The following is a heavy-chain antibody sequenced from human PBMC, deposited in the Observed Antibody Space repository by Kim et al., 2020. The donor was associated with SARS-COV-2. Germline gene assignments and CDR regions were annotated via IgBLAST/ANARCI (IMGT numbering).Heavy chain of an antibody. CDR1: GGTFSSYA. D-gene: IGHD2-2*01. J-gene: IGHJ5*02. CDR3: ARGDRYCSSTSCYGLYNWFDP. V-gene: IGHV1-69*13. CDR2: IIPIFGTA. Sequence: SVKVSCKASGGTFSSYAISWVRQAPGQGLEWMGGIIPIFGTANYAQKFQGRVTITADESTSTAYMELSSLRSEDTAVYYCARGDRYCSSTSCYGLYNWFDPWGQGTLVTVSS.